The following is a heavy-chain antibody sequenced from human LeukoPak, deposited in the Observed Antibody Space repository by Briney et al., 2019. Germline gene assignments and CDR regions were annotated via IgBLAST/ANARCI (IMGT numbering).Heavy chain of an antibody. CDR3: TRLEGYSSGWYAAGDAFDI. V-gene: IGHV3-73*01. CDR1: GFTFSGSA. CDR2: IRSKANSYAT. J-gene: IGHJ3*02. D-gene: IGHD6-19*01. Sequence: GGSLRLSCAASGFTFSGSAMHWVRQASGKGLEWVGRIRSKANSYATAYAASVKGRFTISRDDSKNTAYLQMNSLKTEDTAVYYCTRLEGYSSGWYAAGDAFDIWGQGTMVTVSS.